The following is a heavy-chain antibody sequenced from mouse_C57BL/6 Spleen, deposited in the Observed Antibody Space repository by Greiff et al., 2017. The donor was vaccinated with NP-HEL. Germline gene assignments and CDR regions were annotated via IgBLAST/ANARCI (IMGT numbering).Heavy chain of an antibody. Sequence: VQLQQSGPELVQPGASVKISCKASGYTFTDYYMNWVKQSHGKSLEWIGDINPNNGGTSYNQKFKGKATLTVDKSSSTAYMELRSLTSEDAAVYYCASWGELRGGYWGQGTTLTVSS. CDR1: GYTFTDYY. CDR2: INPNNGGT. V-gene: IGHV1-26*01. J-gene: IGHJ2*01. D-gene: IGHD1-1*01. CDR3: ASWGELRGGY.